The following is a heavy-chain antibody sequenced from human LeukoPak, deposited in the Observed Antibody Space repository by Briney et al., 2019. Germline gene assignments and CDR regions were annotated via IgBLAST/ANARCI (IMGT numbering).Heavy chain of an antibody. CDR1: GFTFSSYG. J-gene: IGHJ4*02. D-gene: IGHD2-21*02. V-gene: IGHV3-33*01. CDR2: IWYDGSNK. CDR3: ARDAEAYCGGDCYPPFDY. Sequence: SGGSLRLSCAASGFTFSSYGMHWVRQAPGKGPEWVAVIWYDGSNKYYADSVKGRFTISRDNSKNTLYLQMNSLRAEDTAVYYCARDAEAYCGGDCYPPFDYWGQGTLVTVSS.